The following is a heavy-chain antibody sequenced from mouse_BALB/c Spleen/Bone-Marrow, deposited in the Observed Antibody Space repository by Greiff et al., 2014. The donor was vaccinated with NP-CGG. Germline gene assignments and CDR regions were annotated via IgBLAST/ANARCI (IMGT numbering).Heavy chain of an antibody. J-gene: IGHJ4*01. CDR3: ARHGYYGSSAMDY. V-gene: IGHV5-12-2*01. CDR1: GFTFSSYT. D-gene: IGHD1-1*01. CDR2: ISNGGGST. Sequence: VQLKESGGGLVQPGGSLKLSCAASGFTFSSYTMSWVRQTPEKRLEWVAYISNGGGSTYYPDTVKGRFTISRDNAKNTLYLQMSSLKSEDTAMYYCARHGYYGSSAMDYWGRGTSVTVSS.